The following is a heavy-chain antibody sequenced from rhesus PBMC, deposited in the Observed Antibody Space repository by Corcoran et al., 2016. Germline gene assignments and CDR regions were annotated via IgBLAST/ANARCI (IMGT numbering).Heavy chain of an antibody. D-gene: IGHD1-14*01. CDR3: ARHTPGGGGRTVRFDV. CDR1: GDSISGDKW. CDR2: ISGNSNTP. Sequence: QVQLQESGPGLVKPSETLSLTCAVSGDSISGDKWWRWIRQPPGKGLEWIGYISGNSNTPYYHPPRKGLCARSTAHAMSQSALNLSSRGAPDTAGYYCARHTPGGGGRTVRFDVWGPGVLVTVSS. J-gene: IGHJ5-1*01. V-gene: IGHV4-65*01.